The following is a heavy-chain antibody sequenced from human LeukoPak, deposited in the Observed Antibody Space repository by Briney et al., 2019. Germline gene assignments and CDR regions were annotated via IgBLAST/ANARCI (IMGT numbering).Heavy chain of an antibody. J-gene: IGHJ6*04. CDR2: ISSSSSTI. Sequence: GGSLRLSCGASGFTFSSYGVNWVRQAPGKGLEWVSYISSSSSTITYADSVQGRFTISRDNARNSLYLEMNSLSAEDTAVYYCAELGITMIGGVWGKGTTVTISS. CDR3: AELGITMIGGV. CDR1: GFTFSSYG. D-gene: IGHD3-10*02. V-gene: IGHV3-48*01.